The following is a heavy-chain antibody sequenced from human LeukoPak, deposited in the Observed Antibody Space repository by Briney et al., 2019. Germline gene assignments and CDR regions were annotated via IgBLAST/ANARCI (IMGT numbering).Heavy chain of an antibody. Sequence: PSETLSFTCTVSGGSISSSSYYWGWIRQPPGKGLEWIGSIYYSGSTYYNPSLKSRVTISVDTSKNQFSLKLSSVTAADTAVYYCARDSSSWKGGTDYWGQGTLVTVSS. CDR2: IYYSGST. J-gene: IGHJ4*02. CDR3: ARDSSSWKGGTDY. D-gene: IGHD6-13*01. V-gene: IGHV4-39*07. CDR1: GGSISSSSYY.